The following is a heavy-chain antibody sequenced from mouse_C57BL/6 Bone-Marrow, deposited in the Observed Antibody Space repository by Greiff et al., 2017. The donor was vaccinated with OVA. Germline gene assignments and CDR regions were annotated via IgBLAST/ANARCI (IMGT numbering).Heavy chain of an antibody. J-gene: IGHJ2*01. CDR3: ARRIHYYGSSPYYFDY. Sequence: EVKVVESGGDLVKPGGSLKLSCAASGFTFSSYGMSWVRQTPDKRLEWVATFSSGGSYTYYPDSVKGRFTISRDNAKNTLYLQMSSLKSEDTAMYYCARRIHYYGSSPYYFDYWGQGTTLTVSS. D-gene: IGHD1-1*01. V-gene: IGHV5-6*02. CDR2: FSSGGSYT. CDR1: GFTFSSYG.